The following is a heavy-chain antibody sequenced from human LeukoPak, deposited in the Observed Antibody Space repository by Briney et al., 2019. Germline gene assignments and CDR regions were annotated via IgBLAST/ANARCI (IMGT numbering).Heavy chain of an antibody. J-gene: IGHJ4*02. CDR1: GFTFSSYG. CDR2: ISYDGSNK. V-gene: IGHV3-30*18. CDR3: AKVYVAVAGTGSCFDY. D-gene: IGHD6-19*01. Sequence: GGSLRLSCAASGFTFSSYGMHWVRQAPGKGLEWVAVISYDGSNKYYADSVKGRFTISRDNSKNTLYLQMNSLRAEDTAVYYCAKVYVAVAGTGSCFDYWGQGTLVTVSS.